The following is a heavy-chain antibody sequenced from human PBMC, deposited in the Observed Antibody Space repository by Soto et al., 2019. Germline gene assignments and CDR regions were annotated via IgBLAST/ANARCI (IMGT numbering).Heavy chain of an antibody. CDR1: GGSVRSSSYY. D-gene: IGHD3-10*01. J-gene: IGHJ4*02. V-gene: IGHV4-61*01. CDR2: GYYSGRT. CDR3: ARDPAYGSYFDY. Sequence: SETLSLTCTVSGGSVRSSSYYWTWIRQPPGKGLEWIGYGYYSGRTNYNPSLKSRVTISVDTSKNQFSLKLSSVTAADTAVYYCARDPAYGSYFDYWRQGTLVTVSS.